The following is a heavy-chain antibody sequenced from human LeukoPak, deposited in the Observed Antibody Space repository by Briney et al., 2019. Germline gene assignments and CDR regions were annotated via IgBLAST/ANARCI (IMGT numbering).Heavy chain of an antibody. V-gene: IGHV3-23*01. D-gene: IGHD5-24*01. CDR1: GFTFSSYA. CDR3: AKDDAWLQYGN. CDR2: ISGSGGTT. J-gene: IGHJ4*02. Sequence: GGSLRLSCEASGFTFSSYAMSWVRQAPGKGLERVSGISGSGGTTDYADSVKGRFTISRDNSKGTVYLQMNSLRPEDTAVYYCAKDDAWLQYGNWGRGTLVTVSS.